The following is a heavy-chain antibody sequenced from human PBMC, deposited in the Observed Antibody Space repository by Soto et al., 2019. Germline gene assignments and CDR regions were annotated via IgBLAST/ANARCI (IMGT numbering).Heavy chain of an antibody. Sequence: PGGSLRLSCAASGFTFSSYAMNWVRQAPGKGLEWVSAISGTGGSTYYADSVKGRFTVSRDNSKNTLYLQMNNLRAEDTAVYYCAKEMRNDFWSGYYWAFGIWGQGTLVPVSS. V-gene: IGHV3-23*01. CDR1: GFTFSSYA. CDR2: ISGTGGST. CDR3: AKEMRNDFWSGYYWAFGI. J-gene: IGHJ3*02. D-gene: IGHD3-3*01.